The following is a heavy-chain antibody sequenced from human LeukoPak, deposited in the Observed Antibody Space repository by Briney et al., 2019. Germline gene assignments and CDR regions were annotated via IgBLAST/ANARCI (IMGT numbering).Heavy chain of an antibody. V-gene: IGHV3-23*01. CDR3: AKHSTGVEC. Sequence: GSLRLSCAASGSTFTNFAMNWVRQAPGKGLEWASSISESGDDTAYADSVKGRFTISRDNSKNTLYLQMNSLRAEDTAVYYCAKHSTGVECWGRGTLVTVSS. CDR2: ISESGDDT. CDR1: GSTFTNFA. D-gene: IGHD3-10*01. J-gene: IGHJ2*01.